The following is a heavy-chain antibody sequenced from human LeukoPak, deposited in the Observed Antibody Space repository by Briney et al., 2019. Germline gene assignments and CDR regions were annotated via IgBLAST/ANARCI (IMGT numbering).Heavy chain of an antibody. CDR2: ISSTSSTI. CDR3: ARERRGGDAFDI. V-gene: IGHV3-48*04. J-gene: IGHJ3*02. CDR1: GFTFSSYS. Sequence: GGSLRLSCAASGFTFSSYSMNWVRQAPGKGLEWVLYISSTSSTIYYADSVKGRFTISRDNAKNSLYLQMNSLRAEDTAVYYCARERRGGDAFDIWGQGTMVTVSS. D-gene: IGHD3-10*01.